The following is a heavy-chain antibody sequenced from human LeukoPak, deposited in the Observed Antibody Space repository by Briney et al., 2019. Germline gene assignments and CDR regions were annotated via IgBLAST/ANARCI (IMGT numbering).Heavy chain of an antibody. Sequence: PSETLSLXCTVSGGSISSSSYYWGWIRQPPGKGLEWIGSIYYSGITYYNPSLKSRVTISVDTSKNQFSLKLSSVTAADTAVYYCARAGEPPYYYYYMDVWGKGTTVTVSS. CDR3: ARAGEPPYYYYYMDV. D-gene: IGHD7-27*01. CDR1: GGSISSSSYY. CDR2: IYYSGIT. V-gene: IGHV4-39*01. J-gene: IGHJ6*03.